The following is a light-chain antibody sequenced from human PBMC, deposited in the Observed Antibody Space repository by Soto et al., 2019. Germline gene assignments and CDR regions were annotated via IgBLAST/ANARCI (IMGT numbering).Light chain of an antibody. CDR3: QQYNNWPPVT. CDR2: GAS. J-gene: IGKJ4*01. CDR1: QSVSSN. V-gene: IGKV3-15*01. Sequence: EIVMTQSPATLSVSPGERATLSCRASQSVSSNLAWYQQKPGQAPRLLIYGASTRATGIPARFSGSGSGTECTLTINSLQSEDFAVYYWQQYNNWPPVTFGGGTKVEIK.